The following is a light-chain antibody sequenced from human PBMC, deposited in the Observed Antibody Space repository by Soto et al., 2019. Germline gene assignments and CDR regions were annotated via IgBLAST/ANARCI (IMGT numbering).Light chain of an antibody. CDR2: WAS. V-gene: IGKV4-1*01. Sequence: DIVMTQSPDPLAVSLGERATMNCKCSRSVLYKSNNKNHLAWYQQKPGQPPQLIIYWASTRESGVPERFSGSGSGTDFTLTISSLEAEDVAFYWCQQYFDVPFTFGGGTKVEI. CDR3: QQYFDVPFT. J-gene: IGKJ4*01. CDR1: RSVLYKSNNKNH.